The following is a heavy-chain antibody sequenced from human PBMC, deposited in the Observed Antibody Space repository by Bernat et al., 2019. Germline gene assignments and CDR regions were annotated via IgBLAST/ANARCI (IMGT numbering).Heavy chain of an antibody. D-gene: IGHD6-6*01. CDR3: ARVASSGTSYYDYRKDV. CDR2: ISYDGSNK. V-gene: IGHV3-30-3*01. J-gene: IGHJ6*02. CDR1: GFTFSSYA. Sequence: QVQLVESGGGVVQPGRSLRLSCAASGFTFSSYAMHWVRQAPGKGLEWVAVISYDGSNKYYADSVKGRFTISRDNSKNTLYLQMNSLRAEDTAVYYCARVASSGTSYYDYRKDVWGQGTTVTVSS.